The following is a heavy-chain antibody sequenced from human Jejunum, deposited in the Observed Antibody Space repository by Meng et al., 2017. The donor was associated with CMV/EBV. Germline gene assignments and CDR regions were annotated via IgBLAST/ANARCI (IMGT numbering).Heavy chain of an antibody. CDR1: GYAFTTDD. J-gene: IGHJ3*02. CDR2: VSPNSDNA. V-gene: IGHV1-8*03. D-gene: IGHD6-6*01. Sequence: KASGYAFTTDDINWVRQAPGQGLEWMGWVSPNSDNAGYAQRFQGRVTFTRNSSITTAYMELSSLTYDDTAVYYCARREYPGAFDIWGQGTMVTVSS. CDR3: ARREYPGAFDI.